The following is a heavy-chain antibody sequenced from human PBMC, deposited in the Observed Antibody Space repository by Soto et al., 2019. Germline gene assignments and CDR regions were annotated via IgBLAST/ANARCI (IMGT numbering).Heavy chain of an antibody. CDR2: ISSSSSTI. V-gene: IGHV3-48*02. Sequence: GGSLRLSCAASGFTFSSYSMNWVRQAPGKGLEWVSYISSSSSTIYYADSVKGRFTISRDNAKNSLYLQMNSLRDEDTAVYYCARAGRYDILTGYYYYYGMDVWGQGTTVTV. J-gene: IGHJ6*02. D-gene: IGHD3-9*01. CDR3: ARAGRYDILTGYYYYYGMDV. CDR1: GFTFSSYS.